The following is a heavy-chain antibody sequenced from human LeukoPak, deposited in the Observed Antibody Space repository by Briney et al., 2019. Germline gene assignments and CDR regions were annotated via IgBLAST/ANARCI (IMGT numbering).Heavy chain of an antibody. V-gene: IGHV3-48*03. D-gene: IGHD3-22*01. CDR3: ARDCDYYDSSAYYNDAFDI. Sequence: HTGGSLRLSCAASGFTLSSYEMNWVRQAPGKGLEWVSYISSSGYTIYYADSVKGRFTISRDNAKNSLYLQMNSLRAEDTAVYYCARDCDYYDSSAYYNDAFDIWGQGTMVTVSS. CDR2: ISSSGYTI. CDR1: GFTLSSYE. J-gene: IGHJ3*02.